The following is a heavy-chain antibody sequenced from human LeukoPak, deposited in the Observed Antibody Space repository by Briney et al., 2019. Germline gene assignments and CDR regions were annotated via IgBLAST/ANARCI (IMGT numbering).Heavy chain of an antibody. J-gene: IGHJ5*02. V-gene: IGHV1-69*01. D-gene: IGHD6-6*01. CDR1: GGTFSSYA. CDR3: AREDSSSSGA. CDR2: IIPIFGTA. Sequence: GASVKVSCKASGGTFSSYAISWVRQAPGQGFEWMGGIIPIFGTANYAQKFQGRVTITADESTSTAYMELSSLRSEDTAVYYCAREDSSSSGAWGQGTLVTVSS.